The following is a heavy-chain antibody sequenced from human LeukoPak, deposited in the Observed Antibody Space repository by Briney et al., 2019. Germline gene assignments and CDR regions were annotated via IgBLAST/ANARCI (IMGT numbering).Heavy chain of an antibody. V-gene: IGHV3-20*04. D-gene: IGHD3-16*01. CDR3: AREGQEMITFGGVII. J-gene: IGHJ4*02. CDR1: GFTFGDYG. CDR2: INWNGGST. Sequence: PGGSLRLSCAASGFTFGDYGMSWVRQAPGKGLEWVSGINWNGGSTGYADSVKGRSTISRDNAKNSLYLQMNSLRAEDTALYYCAREGQEMITFGGVIIWGQGTLVTVSS.